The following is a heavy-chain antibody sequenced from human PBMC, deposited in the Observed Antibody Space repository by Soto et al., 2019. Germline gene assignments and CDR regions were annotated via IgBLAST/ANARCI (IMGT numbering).Heavy chain of an antibody. CDR2: IYPGDSDT. CDR3: ARFPLYFFSGSYYLGPDAFDI. CDR1: GYSVTSYW. V-gene: IGHV5-51*01. J-gene: IGHJ3*02. D-gene: IGHD3-10*01. Sequence: PGESLKISCKGSGYSVTSYWIGWVRQMPGKGLEWMGIIYPGDSDTRYSPSFQGQVTISADKSISTAYLQWSSLKASDTAMYYCARFPLYFFSGSYYLGPDAFDIWGQGTMVTVSS.